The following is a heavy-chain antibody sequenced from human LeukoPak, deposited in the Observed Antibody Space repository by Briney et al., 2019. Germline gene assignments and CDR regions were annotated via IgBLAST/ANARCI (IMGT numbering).Heavy chain of an antibody. D-gene: IGHD2-21*02. CDR3: ARGDHDSRDSRAFDP. J-gene: IGHJ5*02. V-gene: IGHV4-30-2*01. Sequence: PSQTLSLTCAVSGGSISSGGYSWSWIRQPPGKGLEWIGYIYHSGSTYYNPSLKSRVTISVDRSKNQFSLKLSSVTAADTAVYYCARGDHDSRDSRAFDPWGQGTLVTVSS. CDR1: GGSISSGGYS. CDR2: IYHSGST.